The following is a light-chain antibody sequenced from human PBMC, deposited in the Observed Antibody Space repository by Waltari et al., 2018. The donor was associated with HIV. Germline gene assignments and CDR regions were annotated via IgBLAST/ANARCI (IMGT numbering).Light chain of an antibody. CDR2: WAS. J-gene: IGKJ1*01. V-gene: IGKV4-1*01. CDR1: QSVLYSSKNKNY. CDR3: QQYYSTPWT. Sequence: DLVMTLSPDSLVVSMGERATINCKSSQSVLYSSKNKNYLAWYQQKPGQPPKLLIYWASTRESGVPDRFSGSGSGTDFTLTISSLQAEDVAVYYCQQYYSTPWTFGQGTKVEIK.